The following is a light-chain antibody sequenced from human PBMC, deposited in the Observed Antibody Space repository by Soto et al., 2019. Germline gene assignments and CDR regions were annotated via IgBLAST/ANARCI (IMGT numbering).Light chain of an antibody. J-gene: IGKJ4*01. Sequence: EIVLTHSPGTLSLSPGEGATLSCRASETLSSSYLHWYQQKPGQAPRLIIFGASNRATGVPDRFSGSASGTKFTLTISRLEPEDFAVYYCQQYGSALPLTFGGGTRVETK. CDR1: ETLSSSY. CDR3: QQYGSALPLT. CDR2: GAS. V-gene: IGKV3-20*01.